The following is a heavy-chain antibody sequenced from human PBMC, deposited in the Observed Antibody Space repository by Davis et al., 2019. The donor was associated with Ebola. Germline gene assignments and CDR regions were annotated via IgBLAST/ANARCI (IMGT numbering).Heavy chain of an antibody. V-gene: IGHV3-11*01. CDR2: ISSSGSTI. Sequence: GESLKISCAASGFTFSDYYMSWIRQAPGKGLEWVSYISSSGSTIYYADSVKGRFTISRDNAKDSPYLQMNSLRAEDTAVYYCARGLRFRNYYYGMDVWGQGTTVTVSS. CDR3: ARGLRFRNYYYGMDV. D-gene: IGHD5-12*01. J-gene: IGHJ6*02. CDR1: GFTFSDYY.